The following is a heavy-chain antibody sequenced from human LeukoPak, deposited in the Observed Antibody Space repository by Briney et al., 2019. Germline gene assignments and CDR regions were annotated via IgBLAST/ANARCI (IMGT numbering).Heavy chain of an antibody. V-gene: IGHV3-23*01. CDR3: AKTGSSRVEYFQH. D-gene: IGHD2-15*01. CDR1: GFTFSSYA. J-gene: IGHJ1*01. Sequence: GGSLRLSCAASGFTFSSYAMSWVRQAPGKRLEWVSAISGSGGSTYYADSVKGRFTISRDNSKNTLYLQMNSLRAEDTAVYYCAKTGSSRVEYFQHRGQGTLVTVSS. CDR2: ISGSGGST.